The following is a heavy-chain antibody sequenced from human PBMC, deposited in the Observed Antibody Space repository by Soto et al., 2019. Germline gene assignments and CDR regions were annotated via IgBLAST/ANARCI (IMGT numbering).Heavy chain of an antibody. Sequence: QVQLVQSGAEVKKPGASVKVSCKASGYTFASYAISWMRQAPGQGLEGMGWISAYDGNTNYAQKLQGRVTMTTNTSTSTAYMALRSLRSDDTAVYYCARDPPPPDYWGQGTLVTVSS. CDR2: ISAYDGNT. CDR3: ARDPPPPDY. J-gene: IGHJ4*02. V-gene: IGHV1-18*01. CDR1: GYTFASYA.